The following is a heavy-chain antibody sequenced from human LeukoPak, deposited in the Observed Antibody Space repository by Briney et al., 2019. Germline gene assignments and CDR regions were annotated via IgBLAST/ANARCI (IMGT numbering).Heavy chain of an antibody. J-gene: IGHJ6*02. D-gene: IGHD5-12*01. Sequence: ASVKVSCKASGYTFTSYGISWVRQAPGQGLEWMGWISAYNGNTNYAQKLQGRVTMTTDTSTSTACMELRSLRSDDTAVYYCAREIGGVATEGAYGMDVWGQGTTVTVSS. V-gene: IGHV1-18*01. CDR1: GYTFTSYG. CDR2: ISAYNGNT. CDR3: AREIGGVATEGAYGMDV.